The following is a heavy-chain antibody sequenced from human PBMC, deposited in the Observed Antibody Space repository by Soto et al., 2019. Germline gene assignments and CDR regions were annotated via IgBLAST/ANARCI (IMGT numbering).Heavy chain of an antibody. Sequence: QITLKESGPTLVKPTQTLTLTCTFSGFSLSTSGMGVGWIRQPPGKALEWLALIYWDDDKRYSPSLKSRLTITKDTSKNQVLLTMTNLDPVDTATYYCAHRRAYCTGGSCYSIWFDPWGQGTLVTVSS. V-gene: IGHV2-5*02. CDR3: AHRRAYCTGGSCYSIWFDP. CDR1: GFSLSTSGMG. D-gene: IGHD2-15*01. J-gene: IGHJ5*02. CDR2: IYWDDDK.